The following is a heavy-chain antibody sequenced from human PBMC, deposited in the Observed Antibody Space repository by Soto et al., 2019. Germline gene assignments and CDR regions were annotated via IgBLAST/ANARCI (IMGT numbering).Heavy chain of an antibody. CDR3: AGGYYYDNSGYRA. CDR2: ISSSSGTI. Sequence: GGSLRLSCVASGFSIRSYSMNWVRQAPGKGLEWISYISSSSGTINYADSVKGRFTISRDTAKNSLSLQMVSLRDEDTAVYYCAGGYYYDNSGYRAWGQGT. CDR1: GFSIRSYS. D-gene: IGHD3-22*01. V-gene: IGHV3-48*02. J-gene: IGHJ4*02.